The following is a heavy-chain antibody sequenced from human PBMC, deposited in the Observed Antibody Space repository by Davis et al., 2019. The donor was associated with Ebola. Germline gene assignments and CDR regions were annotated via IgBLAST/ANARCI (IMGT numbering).Heavy chain of an antibody. D-gene: IGHD7-27*01. Sequence: ASVKVSCKASGYTFTSSGISWVRQAPGQGPEWMGWVSTYNVNTNYAQKFQGRVTMTRDTSTSTVYMELSSLRSEDTAVYYCARDGGLLTGRFDYWGQGTLVTVSS. CDR3: ARDGGLLTGRFDY. J-gene: IGHJ4*02. CDR1: GYTFTSSG. V-gene: IGHV1-18*01. CDR2: VSTYNVNT.